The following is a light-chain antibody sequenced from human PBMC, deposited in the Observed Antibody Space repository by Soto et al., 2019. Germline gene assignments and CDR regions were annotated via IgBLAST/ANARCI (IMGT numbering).Light chain of an antibody. J-gene: IGLJ2*01. CDR3: PTWVTGMEV. CDR2: LNSDGSH. V-gene: IGLV4-69*01. CDR1: SGHSSYA. Sequence: QSVLTQSPSASASLGASVKLTCTLSSGHSSYAIAWHQQQPEKGPRYLMKLNSDGSHSKGDGIPDRFSGSSSGAERYLTISSLQSEDEAHYYCPTWVTGMEVFGGGTKLTVL.